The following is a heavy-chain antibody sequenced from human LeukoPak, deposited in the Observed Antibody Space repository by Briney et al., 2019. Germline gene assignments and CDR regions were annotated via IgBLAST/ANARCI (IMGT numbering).Heavy chain of an antibody. CDR1: GFTFSSYA. CDR2: VSGSGRST. V-gene: IGHV3-23*01. D-gene: IGHD3-16*02. CDR3: AKHRYPEYYYYMDV. J-gene: IGHJ6*03. Sequence: GGSLRLSCAGSGFTFSSYAMSWVRQAPGKGLEWVSAVSGSGRSTYYAVSVKGRFTISRDNSKNTLYLQMNSLRAEDTAVYYCAKHRYPEYYYYMDVWGKGTTVTVSS.